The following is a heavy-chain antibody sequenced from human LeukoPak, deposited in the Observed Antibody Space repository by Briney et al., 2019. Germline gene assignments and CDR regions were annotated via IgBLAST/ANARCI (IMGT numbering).Heavy chain of an antibody. D-gene: IGHD3-3*01. CDR1: GGSVSGGYTTPYY. Sequence: SETLSLTCAISGGSVSGGYTTPYYWSWIRQPAGKGPEWLGRIHSTGNTNFNPSVRGRLTMSVDTSKTQFSLMLRSVTAADTAVYFCARSAWPNYYFDYWGQGILVTVSS. V-gene: IGHV4-4*07. CDR3: ARSAWPNYYFDY. J-gene: IGHJ4*02. CDR2: IHSTGNT.